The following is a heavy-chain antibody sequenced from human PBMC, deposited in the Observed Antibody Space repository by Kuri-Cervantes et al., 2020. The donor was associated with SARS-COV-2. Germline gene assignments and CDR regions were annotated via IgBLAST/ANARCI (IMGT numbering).Heavy chain of an antibody. Sequence: GSLRLSCTVSGGSISSSSYYWGWIRQPPGKGLEWIGSIYYSGSTYYNPSLKSRVTISVGTSKNQFSLKLSSVTAADTAVYYCARSPDLWWFDPWGQGTLVTVSS. CDR1: GGSISSSSYY. D-gene: IGHD3-3*01. CDR2: IYYSGST. CDR3: ARSPDLWWFDP. J-gene: IGHJ5*02. V-gene: IGHV4-39*07.